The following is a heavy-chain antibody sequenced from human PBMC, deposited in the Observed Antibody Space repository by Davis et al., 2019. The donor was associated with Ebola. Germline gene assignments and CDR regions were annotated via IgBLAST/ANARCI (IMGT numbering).Heavy chain of an antibody. D-gene: IGHD3-9*01. V-gene: IGHV3-30*07. Sequence: GGSLRLSCAASGFAFGSYAMHWLRQAPGKGPEWLAVISSNGGSQSYADSVQGRFTISRDNSKNTLYLDMSGLGPDDTAVYSCARDPFPILTGWFAPWGQGTRVTVSS. CDR3: ARDPFPILTGWFAP. J-gene: IGHJ5*02. CDR2: ISSNGGSQ. CDR1: GFAFGSYA.